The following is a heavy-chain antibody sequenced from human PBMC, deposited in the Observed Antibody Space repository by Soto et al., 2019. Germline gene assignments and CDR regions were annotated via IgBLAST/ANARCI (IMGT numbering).Heavy chain of an antibody. V-gene: IGHV1-69*13. D-gene: IGHD3-3*01. CDR3: ARPQRITIFGVVWTDAFDI. CDR2: IIPIFGTA. Sequence: SVKVSCKASGGTFSSYAISWVRQAPGQGLEWMGGIIPIFGTANYAQKFQGRVTITADESTSTAYMELSSLRSEDTAVYYCARPQRITIFGVVWTDAFDIWGQGTMVTVSS. CDR1: GGTFSSYA. J-gene: IGHJ3*02.